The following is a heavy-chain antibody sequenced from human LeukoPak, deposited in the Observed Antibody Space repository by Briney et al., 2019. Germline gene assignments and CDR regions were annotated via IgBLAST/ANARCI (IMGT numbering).Heavy chain of an antibody. V-gene: IGHV3-7*01. CDR2: IKQDGSQK. CDR3: AKEAGGSGSF. CDR1: GFALSSHW. Sequence: GGSLRLSCAASGFALSSHWMTWVRQAPGKGLEWVANIKQDGSQKYYVDSVKGRFTISRDNAKNSLYLQMNSLRAEDTAVYSCAKEAGGSGSFWGQGPLVTVSS. J-gene: IGHJ4*02. D-gene: IGHD3-10*01.